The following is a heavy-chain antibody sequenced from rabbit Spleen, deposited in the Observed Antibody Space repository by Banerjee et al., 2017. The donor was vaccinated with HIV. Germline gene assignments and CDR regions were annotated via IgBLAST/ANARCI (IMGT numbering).Heavy chain of an antibody. CDR1: GFSFSSNYW. CDR3: ARSANPSNFDRFDF. V-gene: IGHV1S45*01. J-gene: IGHJ6*01. CDR2: IDSDTTTDI. D-gene: IGHD1-1*01. Sequence: QEQLVESGGGLVQPEGSLTLTCTASGFSFSSNYWMCWVRQAPGKGPEWIACIDSDTTTDIYYATWAKGRFTISKTSSTTVTLQMTSLTVADTATYFCARSANPSNFDRFDFWGPGTLVTVS.